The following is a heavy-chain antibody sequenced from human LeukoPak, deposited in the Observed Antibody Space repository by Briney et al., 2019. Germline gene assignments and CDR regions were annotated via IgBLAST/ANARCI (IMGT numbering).Heavy chain of an antibody. J-gene: IGHJ4*02. CDR2: INSDGSST. D-gene: IGHD2-8*02. V-gene: IGHV3-74*01. Sequence: GGSLRLSCAAPGFTFSSYWMHWVRQVPGEGLVWVSRINSDGSSTSYADSVKGRFTISRDNAKNTLYLQMNSLRAEDTAVYYCARGRGYCASDWRRGTLVTVSS. CDR1: GFTFSSYW. CDR3: ARGRGYCASD.